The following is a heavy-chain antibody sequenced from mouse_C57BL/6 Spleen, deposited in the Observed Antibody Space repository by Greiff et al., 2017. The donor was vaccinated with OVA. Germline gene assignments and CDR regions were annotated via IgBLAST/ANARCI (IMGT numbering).Heavy chain of an antibody. CDR1: GYAFSSSW. CDR3: ASGYYGSSYEDAMDY. J-gene: IGHJ4*01. D-gene: IGHD1-1*01. CDR2: IYPGDGDT. Sequence: QVQLQQSGPELVKPGASVKISCKASGYAFSSSWMNWVKQRPGKGLEWIGRIYPGDGDTNYNGKFKGKATLTADKSSSTAYMQLSSLTSEDSAVYFCASGYYGSSYEDAMDYWGQGTSVTVSS. V-gene: IGHV1-82*01.